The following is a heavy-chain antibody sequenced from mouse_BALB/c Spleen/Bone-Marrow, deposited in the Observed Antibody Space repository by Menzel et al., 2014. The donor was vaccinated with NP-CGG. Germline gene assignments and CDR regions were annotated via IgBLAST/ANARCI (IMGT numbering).Heavy chain of an antibody. CDR1: AYTFTNYW. J-gene: IGHJ2*01. D-gene: IGHD1-1*01. V-gene: IGHV1-7*01. CDR3: ARIYYYGRDY. Sequence: QVQLKQSGAELAKPGASVKMSCKASAYTFTNYWMHWVKQRPGQGLEWIGYINPSTGYTEYNQKFKDKATLTADKSSSTAYMQLSSLTSEDSAVYYCARIYYYGRDYWGQGTTLTVSS. CDR2: INPSTGYT.